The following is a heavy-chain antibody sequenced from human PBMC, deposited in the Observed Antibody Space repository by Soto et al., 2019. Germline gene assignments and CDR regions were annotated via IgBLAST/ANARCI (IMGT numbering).Heavy chain of an antibody. CDR1: GFSVSDYY. Sequence: GGSLRLSCAASGFSVSDYYMNWVRQAPGKGLEWVSIIYSGRTTYYADSVKGRFTISRDDSKNTLYLQMNSLGPEDTALYYCVRGPADSMLRLLEWPYGDYWGQGTLVTVSS. CDR3: VRGPADSMLRLLEWPYGDY. CDR2: IYSGRTT. D-gene: IGHD3-3*01. V-gene: IGHV3-53*01. J-gene: IGHJ4*02.